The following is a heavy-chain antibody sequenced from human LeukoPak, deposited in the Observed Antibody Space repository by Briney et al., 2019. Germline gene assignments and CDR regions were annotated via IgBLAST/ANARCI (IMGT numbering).Heavy chain of an antibody. Sequence: SETLSLTCTVSGGSISSYYWSWVRQPPGKGLEWIGYIYYSGSTNYNPSLKSRVTISVDTSKNQFSLKLSSVTAADTAVYYCARVSSRGWFDPWGQGTLVTVSS. CDR2: IYYSGST. V-gene: IGHV4-59*01. D-gene: IGHD6-6*01. CDR3: ARVSSRGWFDP. J-gene: IGHJ5*02. CDR1: GGSISSYY.